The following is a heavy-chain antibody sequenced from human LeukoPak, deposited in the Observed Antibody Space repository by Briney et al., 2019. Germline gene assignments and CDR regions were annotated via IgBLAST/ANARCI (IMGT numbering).Heavy chain of an antibody. Sequence: PGRSLRLSCAASGFTFSSYAMHWVRQAPGKGLEWVAVISYDGSNKYYADSVKGRFTISRDNSKNTLYLQMNSLRAEDTAVYYCARGPRWYPGPIDYWGQRTLVTVSS. CDR1: GFTFSSYA. D-gene: IGHD4-23*01. V-gene: IGHV3-30*04. CDR2: ISYDGSNK. CDR3: ARGPRWYPGPIDY. J-gene: IGHJ4*02.